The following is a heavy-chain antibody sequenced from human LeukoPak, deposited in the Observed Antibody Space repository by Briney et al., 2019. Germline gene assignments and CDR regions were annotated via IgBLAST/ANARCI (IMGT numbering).Heavy chain of an antibody. J-gene: IGHJ5*02. CDR3: ARRLTQYDCFDP. V-gene: IGHV6-1*01. CDR2: TYYRSTWYN. CDR1: GDSFSSNSVT. Sequence: SQTLSLTCAISGDSFSSNSVTWNWIRQSPSRGLEWLGRTYYRSTWYNDYAVSVRGRITVNPDTSKNQFSLHLNSVTPEDTAVYYCARRLTQYDCFDPWGRGILVTVSS. D-gene: IGHD2-2*01.